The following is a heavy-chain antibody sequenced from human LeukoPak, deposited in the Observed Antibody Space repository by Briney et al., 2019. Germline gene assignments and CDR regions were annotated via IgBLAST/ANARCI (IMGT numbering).Heavy chain of an antibody. CDR2: IGGSGDNK. V-gene: IGHV3-23*01. Sequence: PGGSLRLSCVASGFTFANYAMTWVRQAPGKGLEWVSSIGGSGDNKYYADSVMGRFTISRDNSRNTLSLQMNSLRAEDTAVYYCAKKSGYDSYRYYYMNVWGKGATVTVSS. CDR1: GFTFANYA. CDR3: AKKSGYDSYRYYYMNV. D-gene: IGHD3-22*01. J-gene: IGHJ6*03.